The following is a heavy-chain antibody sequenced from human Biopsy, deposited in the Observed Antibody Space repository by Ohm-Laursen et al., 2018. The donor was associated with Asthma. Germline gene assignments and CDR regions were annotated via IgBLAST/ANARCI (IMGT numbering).Heavy chain of an antibody. CDR3: VRDGTDDAFDI. D-gene: IGHD1-1*01. V-gene: IGHV3-30*03. CDR2: ISQDASPQ. CDR1: GFRFDNYT. Sequence: SLRLSCAASGFRFDNYTMVWVRQPPGKGLQWVALISQDASPQDYADSVKGRFTIARDNCKNTLDLQMNSLREEDTAVYYCVRDGTDDAFDIWGQGTVVSVSS. J-gene: IGHJ3*02.